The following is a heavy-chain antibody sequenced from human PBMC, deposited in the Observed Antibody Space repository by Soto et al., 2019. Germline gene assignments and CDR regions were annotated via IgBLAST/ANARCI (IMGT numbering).Heavy chain of an antibody. D-gene: IGHD2-2*01. CDR1: GGTFSSYA. Sequence: ASVKVACKASGGTFSSYAISWVRQANGQGLEWMGGIIPIFGTANYAQKFQGRVTITADKSTSTAYMELSSLRSEDTAVYYCAMSDIVVVPAAIPYYYYGMDVWGQGTTVTVSS. CDR3: AMSDIVVVPAAIPYYYYGMDV. V-gene: IGHV1-69*06. CDR2: IIPIFGTA. J-gene: IGHJ6*02.